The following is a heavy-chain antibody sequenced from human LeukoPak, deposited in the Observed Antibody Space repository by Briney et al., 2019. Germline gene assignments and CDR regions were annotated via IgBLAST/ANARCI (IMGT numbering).Heavy chain of an antibody. Sequence: APVKVSCKASGYTFTSYAMHWVRQAPGQRLEWMEWINAGNGNTKYSQKFQGRVTITRDTSASTAYMELSSLRSEDTAVYYCARRRIGIYSSGYPIDYWGQGTLVTVSS. V-gene: IGHV1-3*01. CDR1: GYTFTSYA. J-gene: IGHJ4*02. D-gene: IGHD3-22*01. CDR3: ARRRIGIYSSGYPIDY. CDR2: INAGNGNT.